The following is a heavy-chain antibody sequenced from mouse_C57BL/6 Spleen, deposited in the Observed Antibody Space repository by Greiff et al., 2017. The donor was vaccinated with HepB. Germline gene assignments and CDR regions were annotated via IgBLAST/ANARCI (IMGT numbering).Heavy chain of an antibody. V-gene: IGHV7-3*01. CDR2: IRNKANGYTT. D-gene: IGHD2-3*01. CDR1: GFTFPDYY. CDR3: ARYGGYSWFAY. J-gene: IGHJ3*01. Sequence: EVQGVESGGGLVQPGGSLSLSCAASGFTFPDYYMSWVRQPPGKALEWLGFIRNKANGYTTEYSASVKGRFTISRDNSQSILYLQMNALRAEDSATYYCARYGGYSWFAYWGQGTLVTVSA.